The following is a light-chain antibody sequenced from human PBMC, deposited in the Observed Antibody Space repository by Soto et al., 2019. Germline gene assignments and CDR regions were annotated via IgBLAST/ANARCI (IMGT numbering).Light chain of an antibody. V-gene: IGKV1-39*01. CDR3: QQSYSTPPWT. Sequence: DMQMTQSPYSLSASVGDRVTITCRASQSISSYLNWYQQKPGKAPKLLIYAASSLQSGVPSRFSGSGSGTDFTLTISSLQPEDFATYYCQQSYSTPPWTFGQGTKVDIK. CDR1: QSISSY. CDR2: AAS. J-gene: IGKJ1*01.